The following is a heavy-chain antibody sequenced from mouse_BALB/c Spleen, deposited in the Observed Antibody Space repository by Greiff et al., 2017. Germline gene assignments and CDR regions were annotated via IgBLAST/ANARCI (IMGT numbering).Heavy chain of an antibody. V-gene: IGHV5-17*02. D-gene: IGHD4-1*01. CDR3: ARGRTGGYAMDY. CDR2: ISSGSSTI. CDR1: GFTFSSFG. J-gene: IGHJ4*01. Sequence: EVQVVESGGGLVQPGGSRKLSCAASGFTFSSFGMHWVRQAPEKGLEWVAYISSGSSTIYYADTVKGRFTISRDNPKNTLFLQMTSLRSEDTAMYYCARGRTGGYAMDYWGQGTSVTVSS.